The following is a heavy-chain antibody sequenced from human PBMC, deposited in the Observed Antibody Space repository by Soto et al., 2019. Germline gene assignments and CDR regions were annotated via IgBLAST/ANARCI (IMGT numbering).Heavy chain of an antibody. Sequence: PSETLSLTCAVSGGSVSSTNWWTWVRQPPGKRLEWIGEIYHSGSPTYSPSLRGRVTISVDRSKNQFSLKLSSVTAADTAVYYCARVPDRWGQGTLVTVSS. D-gene: IGHD2-2*01. CDR1: GGSVSSTNW. CDR3: ARVPDR. CDR2: IYHSGSP. J-gene: IGHJ5*02. V-gene: IGHV4-4*02.